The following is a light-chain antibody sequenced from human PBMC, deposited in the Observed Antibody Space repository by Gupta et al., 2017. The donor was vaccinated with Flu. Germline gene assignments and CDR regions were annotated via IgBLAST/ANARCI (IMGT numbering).Light chain of an antibody. CDR2: EVS. Sequence: QSALTQPAPVSGSPGQSITIPCTGTSSDVGGYNYVSWYQQHPGKAPNLMIYEVSNRPSGVSNRFSGYKSGNAASLTISRLQAEDEADYYCSSYTSSSTVVFGGGTKLTVL. J-gene: IGLJ2*01. V-gene: IGLV2-14*01. CDR1: SSDVGGYNY. CDR3: SSYTSSSTVV.